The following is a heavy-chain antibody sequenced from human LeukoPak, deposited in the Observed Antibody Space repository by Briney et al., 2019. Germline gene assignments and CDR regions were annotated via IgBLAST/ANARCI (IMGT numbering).Heavy chain of an antibody. CDR2: ISAYNGNT. Sequence: ASVKVSCKASGYTFTSYGISWVRQAPGQGLEWMGWISAYNGNTNYAQKLQGRVTMTTDASTSTAYMELRSLRSDDTAVYYCARDAGYYYGSGSSGAAAAYYYYMDVWGKGTTVTVSS. V-gene: IGHV1-18*01. J-gene: IGHJ6*03. D-gene: IGHD3-10*01. CDR3: ARDAGYYYGSGSSGAAAAYYYYMDV. CDR1: GYTFTSYG.